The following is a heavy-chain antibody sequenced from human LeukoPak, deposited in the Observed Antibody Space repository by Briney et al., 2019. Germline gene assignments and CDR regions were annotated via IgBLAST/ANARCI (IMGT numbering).Heavy chain of an antibody. V-gene: IGHV1-24*01. J-gene: IGHJ4*02. CDR2: FDPEDGET. D-gene: IGHD3-3*01. CDR3: ATDRRADFWGGPID. Sequence: ASVKVSCKVSGYTLTELSMHWVRQAPGKGLEWMGGFDPEDGETIYALKFQGRVTMTEDTSTDTAYMELSSLRSEDTAVYYCATDRRADFWGGPIDWGQGTLVTVSS. CDR1: GYTLTELS.